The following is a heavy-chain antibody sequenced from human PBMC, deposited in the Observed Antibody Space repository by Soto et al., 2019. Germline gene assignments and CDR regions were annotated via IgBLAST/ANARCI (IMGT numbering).Heavy chain of an antibody. Sequence: GGSLRLSCAASGFTFSDYYMSWIRQAPGKGLEWVSYISSSSSYTNYADSVKGRFTISRDNAKNSLYLQMNSLRAEDTAVYYCARGGGYDFWSGYYGNKAYYYYYMDVWGKGTTVTVSS. V-gene: IGHV3-11*06. CDR2: ISSSSSYT. J-gene: IGHJ6*03. CDR3: ARGGGYDFWSGYYGNKAYYYYYMDV. CDR1: GFTFSDYY. D-gene: IGHD3-3*01.